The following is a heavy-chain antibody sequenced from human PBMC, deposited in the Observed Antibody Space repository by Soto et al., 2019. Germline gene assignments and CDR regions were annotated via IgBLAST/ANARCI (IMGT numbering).Heavy chain of an antibody. J-gene: IGHJ6*02. V-gene: IGHV3-33*01. D-gene: IGHD6-19*01. Sequence: QVQLVESGGGVVQPGRSLRLSCAASGFTFSSYGMHWVRQAPGKGLEWVAVIWYDGSNKYYADSVKGRFTISRDNSKNSLYLQMNSLRAEDTAVYYCARDIAVARGWYVSLNSGMDVWVQGTTVTVSS. CDR2: IWYDGSNK. CDR3: ARDIAVARGWYVSLNSGMDV. CDR1: GFTFSSYG.